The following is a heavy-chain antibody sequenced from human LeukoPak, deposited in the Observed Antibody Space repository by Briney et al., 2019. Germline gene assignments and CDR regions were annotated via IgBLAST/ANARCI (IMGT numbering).Heavy chain of an antibody. V-gene: IGHV4-38-2*02. CDR2: IYHSGST. D-gene: IGHD7-27*01. J-gene: IGHJ6*03. CDR1: GYSISSGYY. Sequence: SETLSLTCTVSGYSISSGYYWGWIRQPPGKGLEWIGSIYHSGSTYYNPSLKSRVTISVDTSKNQFSLNLKSVTAADTAVYYCARDLSNRGRDYYYYMDVWGKGTTVTVSS. CDR3: ARDLSNRGRDYYYYMDV.